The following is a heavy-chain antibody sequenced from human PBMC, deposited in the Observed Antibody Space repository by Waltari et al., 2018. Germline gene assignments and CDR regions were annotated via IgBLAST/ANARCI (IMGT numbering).Heavy chain of an antibody. D-gene: IGHD6-13*01. J-gene: IGHJ3*02. CDR3: ARVVIAAAGEHAFDI. Sequence: EVQLVESGGGLVQPGGSLRLSCAASGFTFSSYEMNWVRQAPGKGLEWVSYISSSGSTIYYADSVKGRFTISRDNAKNSLYLQMNSLRAEDTAVYYCARVVIAAAGEHAFDIWGQGTMVTVSS. V-gene: IGHV3-48*03. CDR1: GFTFSSYE. CDR2: ISSSGSTI.